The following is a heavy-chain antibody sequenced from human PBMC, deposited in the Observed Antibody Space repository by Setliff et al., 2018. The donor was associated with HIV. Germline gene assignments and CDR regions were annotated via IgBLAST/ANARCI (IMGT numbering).Heavy chain of an antibody. V-gene: IGHV3-20*04. CDR2: TSWSGAST. CDR1: GFTFDVYG. J-gene: IGHJ6*03. CDR3: ARDDRDYSGSGGGRYMDV. Sequence: RPGGSLRLSCAASGFTFDVYGMNWVRQVPGKGLEWVSGTSWSGASTGYGDSVKGRFIMSRDNAKNSVYLQMNSLRAEDTALYYCARDDRDYSGSGGGRYMDVWGEGTPVTVSS. D-gene: IGHD3-10*01.